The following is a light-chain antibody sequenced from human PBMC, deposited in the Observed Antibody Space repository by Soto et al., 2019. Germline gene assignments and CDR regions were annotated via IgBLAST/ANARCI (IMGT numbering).Light chain of an antibody. V-gene: IGKV3-11*01. CDR1: QSVGKY. CDR2: DAY. J-gene: IGKJ1*01. Sequence: VLTQSPGTLSLSPGESATLSCRASQSVGKYLVWYQQKPGQAPRLLIYDAYNRATGIPARFSGSGSGTDFTLTISSLEPEDFAVYYCQQRGNRPPWTFGQGTKVDI. CDR3: QQRGNRPPWT.